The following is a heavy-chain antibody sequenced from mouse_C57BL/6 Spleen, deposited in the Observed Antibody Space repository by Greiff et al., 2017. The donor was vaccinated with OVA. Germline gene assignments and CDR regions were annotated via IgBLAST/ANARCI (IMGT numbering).Heavy chain of an antibody. CDR1: GYTFTDYY. J-gene: IGHJ1*03. CDR3: ARCDGGVAYWYFDV. V-gene: IGHV1-76*01. CDR2: IYPGSGNT. Sequence: VQLQQSGAELVRPGASVKLSCKASGYTFTDYYINWVKQRPGQGLEWIARIYPGSGNTYYNEKFKGKATLTAEKSSSTAYMQLSSLTSEDSAVYFCARCDGGVAYWYFDVWGTGTTVTVSS. D-gene: IGHD1-1*02.